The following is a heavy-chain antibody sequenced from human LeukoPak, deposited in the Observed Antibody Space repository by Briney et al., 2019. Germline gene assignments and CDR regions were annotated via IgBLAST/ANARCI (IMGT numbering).Heavy chain of an antibody. CDR2: IIPILGIA. D-gene: IGHD4-11*01. CDR1: GGTFSSYA. J-gene: IGHJ4*02. Sequence: ASVKVSCKASGGTFSSYAISWVRQPPGQGLEWMGRIIPILGIANYAQKFQGRVTITADKSTSTAYMELSSLRSEDTAVYYCARWTTTYLDYWGQGTLVTVSS. V-gene: IGHV1-69*04. CDR3: ARWTTTYLDY.